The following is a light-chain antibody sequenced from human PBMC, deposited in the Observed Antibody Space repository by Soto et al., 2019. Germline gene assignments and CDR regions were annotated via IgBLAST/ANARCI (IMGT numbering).Light chain of an antibody. V-gene: IGKV3-20*01. J-gene: IGKJ5*01. Sequence: EIVLTQSPGTLSLSPGERATLSCRASQSVSSTNLARYQQKPGQAPRLLIYGASSRATGIPDRFSGSGSGTAFTLTITRLEPEDFAVYYCQLYGNSLTFGQGTRLEIK. CDR2: GAS. CDR1: QSVSSTN. CDR3: QLYGNSLT.